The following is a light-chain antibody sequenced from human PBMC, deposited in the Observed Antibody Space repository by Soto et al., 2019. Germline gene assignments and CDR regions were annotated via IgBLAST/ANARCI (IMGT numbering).Light chain of an antibody. CDR1: SRSVGSYKL. Sequence: QSVLTQPASVSGSPGQSITISCTGTSRSVGSYKLVSWYQQHPGKAPKLMIFEVNKRPSGVSNRFSGSKAGNTASLTISGLKVEDEADYYCCSSGGSPTYVFGTGTKVTVL. V-gene: IGLV2-23*02. CDR3: CSSGGSPTYV. CDR2: EVN. J-gene: IGLJ1*01.